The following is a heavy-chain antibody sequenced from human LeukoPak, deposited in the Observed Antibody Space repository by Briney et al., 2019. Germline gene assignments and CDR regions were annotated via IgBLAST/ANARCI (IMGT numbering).Heavy chain of an antibody. Sequence: PGGSLRLSCAASGFTFSSYGMHWVRQAPGKGLEWVAVIWYDGSNKYYADSVKGRFTISRDNSKNTLYLQMNSLRAEDTAVYYCAREGGVVVPAARAGAFDIWGQGTMVTVSS. CDR1: GFTFSSYG. D-gene: IGHD2-2*01. V-gene: IGHV3-33*01. J-gene: IGHJ3*02. CDR3: AREGGVVVPAARAGAFDI. CDR2: IWYDGSNK.